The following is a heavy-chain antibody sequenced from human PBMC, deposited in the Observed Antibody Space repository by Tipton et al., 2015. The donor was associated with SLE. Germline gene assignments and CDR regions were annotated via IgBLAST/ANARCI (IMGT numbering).Heavy chain of an antibody. J-gene: IGHJ2*01. D-gene: IGHD5-24*01. CDR2: IYYSGST. Sequence: TLSLTCTVSGGSISSSNYYWGWIRQPPGKGLEWIGSIYYSGSTYYNPSLKSRVTISVDTSKNQFSLKLSSVTAADTAVYYCATKRWLHRTNWYFDLWGRGTLVTVSS. CDR3: ATKRWLHRTNWYFDL. CDR1: GGSISSSNYY. V-gene: IGHV4-39*07.